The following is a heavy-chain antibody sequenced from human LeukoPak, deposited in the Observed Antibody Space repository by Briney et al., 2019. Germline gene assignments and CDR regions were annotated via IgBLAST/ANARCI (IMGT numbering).Heavy chain of an antibody. J-gene: IGHJ4*02. Sequence: GGSLRLSCAASGFTFSSYGMHWVRQAPGKGLEWVAVISYDGSNKCYADSVKGRFTISRDNSKNTLYLQMNSLRAEDTAVYYCAKLIVGAAGYFDYWGQGTLVTVSS. CDR3: AKLIVGAAGYFDY. CDR1: GFTFSSYG. D-gene: IGHD1-26*01. CDR2: ISYDGSNK. V-gene: IGHV3-30*18.